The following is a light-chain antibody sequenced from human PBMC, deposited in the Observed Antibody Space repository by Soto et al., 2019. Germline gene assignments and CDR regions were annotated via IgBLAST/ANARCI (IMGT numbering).Light chain of an antibody. J-gene: IGLJ3*02. CDR1: NSNLGAGYD. V-gene: IGLV1-40*01. CDR3: QAYDYSLTAFV. Sequence: QSALTQPPSVSGAPGQRVTISCTGNNSNLGAGYDVHWYQQLPGAAPKLVIFGNRDRPSGVPERFSGSKSGTSASLAITGLQAEDEADYYCQAYDYSLTAFVFGGGTKLTVL. CDR2: GNR.